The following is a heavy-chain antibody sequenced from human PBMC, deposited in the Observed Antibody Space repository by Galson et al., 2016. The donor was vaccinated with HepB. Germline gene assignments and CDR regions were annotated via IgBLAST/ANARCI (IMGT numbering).Heavy chain of an antibody. CDR1: GFSVSNNY. CDR3: AKDLHPEIARSSSDFWRGHARRQSAGDFDMDV. D-gene: IGHD3-3*01. CDR2: IYSDDRT. V-gene: IGHV3-53*01. Sequence: SLRLSCAGSGFSVSNNYMNWIRQAPGKGLEWVSVIYSDDRTFYADSVKGQFTIARDSSKTMLFLQMNRLRVEDTAVYYCAKDLHPEIARSSSDFWRGHARRQSAGDFDMDVWGQGTTVTVSS. J-gene: IGHJ6*02.